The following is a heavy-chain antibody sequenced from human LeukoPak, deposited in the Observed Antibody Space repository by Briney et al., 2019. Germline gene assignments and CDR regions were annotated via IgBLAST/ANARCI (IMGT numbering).Heavy chain of an antibody. Sequence: SETLSLTCTVSGGSISTYYWSWIRQPPGKGLECIGYIYYSGITNYNPSLKSRVTISIDTSKNQFSLNLSSVTAADTAVYYCARCSRGYSYGPLDYWGQGTLVTVSS. D-gene: IGHD5-18*01. CDR1: GGSISTYY. CDR3: ARCSRGYSYGPLDY. V-gene: IGHV4-59*01. CDR2: IYYSGIT. J-gene: IGHJ4*02.